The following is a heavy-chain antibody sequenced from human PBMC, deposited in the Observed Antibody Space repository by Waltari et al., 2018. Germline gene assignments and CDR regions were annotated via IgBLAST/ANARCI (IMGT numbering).Heavy chain of an antibody. CDR2: ISSSGSYI. D-gene: IGHD6-13*01. Sequence: EVQLVESGGGLVKPGGSLRLSCAASGFTFSSYSMNWVRQAPGKGLEWGSSISSSGSYIYYADSVKGRFTISRDNAKNSLYLQMNSLRAEDTAVYYCARVGQQLWSDYWGQGTLVTVSS. J-gene: IGHJ4*02. CDR3: ARVGQQLWSDY. V-gene: IGHV3-21*01. CDR1: GFTFSSYS.